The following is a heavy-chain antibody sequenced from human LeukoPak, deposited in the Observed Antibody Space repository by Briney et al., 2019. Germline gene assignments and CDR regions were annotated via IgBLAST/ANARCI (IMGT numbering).Heavy chain of an antibody. Sequence: ASETLSLTCAVYGGSFSGYYWSWIRQPPGKGLEWIGEINHSGSTNYNPSLKSRVTISVDTSKNQFSLKLSSVTAADTAVYFCARLLWFGETHYYMDVWGKGTTVTISS. D-gene: IGHD3-10*01. CDR3: ARLLWFGETHYYMDV. V-gene: IGHV4-34*01. CDR1: GGSFSGYY. J-gene: IGHJ6*03. CDR2: INHSGST.